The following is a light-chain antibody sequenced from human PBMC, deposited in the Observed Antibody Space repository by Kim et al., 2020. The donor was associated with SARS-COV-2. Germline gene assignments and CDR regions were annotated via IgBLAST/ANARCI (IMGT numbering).Light chain of an antibody. CDR2: GNS. CDR3: QSYYSSLSGSKV. V-gene: IGLV1-40*01. Sequence: VTISCTGSSTSIGAGNDVHWYQHQPGPAPTLLLIGNSNRPSGVPARFSCSKSGTAAALAITGLQPEDEADDYCQSYYSSLSGSKVFGGGTQLTVL. J-gene: IGLJ3*02. CDR1: STSIGAGND.